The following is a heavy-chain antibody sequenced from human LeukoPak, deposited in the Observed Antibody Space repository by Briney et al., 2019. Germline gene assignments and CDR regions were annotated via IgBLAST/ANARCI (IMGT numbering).Heavy chain of an antibody. CDR2: ITSNGGST. J-gene: IGHJ4*02. V-gene: IGHV3-64*01. CDR3: ARATYLTWYFDY. Sequence: GGSLRLSCAASGFTFSNAWMSWVRQAPGKGLEYVSAITSNGGSTYYANSVKGRFTISRDDSKNTLYLQMGSLRAEDMAVYYCARATYLTWYFDYWGQGTLITVSS. CDR1: GFTFSNAW.